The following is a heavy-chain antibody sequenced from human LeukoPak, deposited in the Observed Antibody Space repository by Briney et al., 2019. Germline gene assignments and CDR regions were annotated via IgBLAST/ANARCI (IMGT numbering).Heavy chain of an antibody. CDR3: ARGVSSGYRLNWFDP. J-gene: IGHJ5*02. CDR1: GGSISGYY. Sequence: PSGTLSLTCTVSGGSISGYYWSWIRQPPGKGLEWIGYIYYSGSTNYNPSLKSRVTISVDTSKNQFSLKLSSVTAADTAVYYCARGVSSGYRLNWFDPWGQGTLVTVSS. D-gene: IGHD3-3*01. CDR2: IYYSGST. V-gene: IGHV4-59*01.